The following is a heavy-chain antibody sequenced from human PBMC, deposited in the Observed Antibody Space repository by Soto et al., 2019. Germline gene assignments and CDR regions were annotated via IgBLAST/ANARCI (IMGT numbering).Heavy chain of an antibody. J-gene: IGHJ6*02. D-gene: IGHD3-10*01. CDR1: GFSLNTGGVG. Sequence: ITLKEAGPTLVKPTQTLTLTCTFSGFSLNTGGVGVGWVRQPRGEAMVWLALIYWYDDERYRPSLRSRLNITKDTINNQVVLTMTYMDPKDTATYYCVRNWRYYGGDYYYGMDAWGQGTTVTVSS. V-gene: IGHV2-5*01. CDR3: VRNWRYYGGDYYYGMDA. CDR2: IYWYDDE.